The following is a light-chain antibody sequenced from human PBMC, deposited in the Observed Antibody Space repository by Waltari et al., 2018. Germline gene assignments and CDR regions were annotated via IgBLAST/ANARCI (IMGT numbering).Light chain of an antibody. CDR3: QQYANVPPT. CDR1: QDINNY. CDR2: DAS. V-gene: IGKV1-33*01. J-gene: IGKJ5*01. Sequence: DIQMTQSPSPLSASVGDRVTITCQASQDINNYLNWYQQKPGKAPKLLIYDASNLETGVPSRCSGSGSGTDFTFTISSLQPEDIATYYCQQYANVPPTFGQGTRLEIE.